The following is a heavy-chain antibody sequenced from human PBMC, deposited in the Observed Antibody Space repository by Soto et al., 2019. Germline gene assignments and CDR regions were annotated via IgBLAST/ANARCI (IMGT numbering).Heavy chain of an antibody. D-gene: IGHD2-15*01. J-gene: IGHJ6*02. CDR3: ARKKVVVVAADYYYYGMDV. CDR2: IIPIFGTA. Sequence: ASVKVSCKASGYTFTGYYMHWVRQAPGQGLEWMGGIIPIFGTANYAQKFQGRVTITADESTSTAYMELSSLRSEDTAVYYCARKKVVVVAADYYYYGMDVGGQGTTVTGAS. V-gene: IGHV1-69*13. CDR1: GYTFTGYY.